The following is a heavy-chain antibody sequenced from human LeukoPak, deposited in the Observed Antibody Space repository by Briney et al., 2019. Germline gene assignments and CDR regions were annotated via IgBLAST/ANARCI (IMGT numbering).Heavy chain of an antibody. CDR1: GGSISSYY. J-gene: IGHJ5*02. D-gene: IGHD3-10*01. CDR3: ARDWMVRGVITSNWFDP. Sequence: SETLSLTYTVSGGSISSYYWSWIRQPAGKGLEWIGRIYTSGSTNYNPSLKSRVTMSVDTSKNQFSLKLSSVTAADTAVYYCARDWMVRGVITSNWFDPWGQGTLVTVSS. V-gene: IGHV4-4*07. CDR2: IYTSGST.